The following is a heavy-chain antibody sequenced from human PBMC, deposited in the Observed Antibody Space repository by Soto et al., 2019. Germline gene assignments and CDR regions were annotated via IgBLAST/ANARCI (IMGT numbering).Heavy chain of an antibody. D-gene: IGHD6-13*01. CDR3: ARDKKYSSSWQGGGYYYYGMDF. CDR2: ISAYNGNT. CDR1: GYTFTSYG. Sequence: ASVKVSCKASGYTFTSYGTSWVRPAPGQGLEWMGWISAYNGNTNYAQKLQGRVTMTTDTTTGTAYMELRSRRSHDTAVYYCARDKKYSSSWQGGGYYYYGMDFWGQGTTVTVSS. J-gene: IGHJ6*02. V-gene: IGHV1-18*04.